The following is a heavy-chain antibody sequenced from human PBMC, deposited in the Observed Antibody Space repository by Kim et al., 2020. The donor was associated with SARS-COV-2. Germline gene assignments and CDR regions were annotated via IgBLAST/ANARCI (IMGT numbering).Heavy chain of an antibody. CDR1: GGTFSSYT. CDR3: ARPSILLRYFDWSPDYYGMDV. Sequence: SVTVSCKASGGTFSSYTISWVRQAPGQGLEWMGRIIPILGIANYAQKFQGRVTITADKSTSTAYMELSSLRSEDTAVYYCARPSILLRYFDWSPDYYGMDVWGQGTTVTVSS. D-gene: IGHD3-9*01. J-gene: IGHJ6*02. CDR2: IIPILGIA. V-gene: IGHV1-69*02.